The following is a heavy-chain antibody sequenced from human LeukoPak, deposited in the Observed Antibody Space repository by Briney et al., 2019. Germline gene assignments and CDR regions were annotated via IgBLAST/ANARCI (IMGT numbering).Heavy chain of an antibody. CDR3: ARGADSGIRIWFDP. Sequence: PSETLSLTCTVSGGSISSGSYYWSWIRQPPGKGVEWIGYIYYSGSTNYNPSLKSRVTISVDTSKNQLSLKLTSVTAADTAVYYCARGADSGIRIWFDPWGQGTLVTVSS. V-gene: IGHV4-61*01. J-gene: IGHJ5*02. CDR2: IYYSGST. CDR1: GGSISSGSYY. D-gene: IGHD3-10*01.